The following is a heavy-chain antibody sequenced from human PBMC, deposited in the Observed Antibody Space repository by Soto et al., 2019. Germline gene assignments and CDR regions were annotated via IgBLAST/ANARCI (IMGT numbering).Heavy chain of an antibody. J-gene: IGHJ4*02. Sequence: SVKVSCKVSGGAFSSFSINWVRQAPGQRFEWMGGIIPILGTANFTQKFQDRVTFTAEESTATAYMTLSSLTSEDTAFYYCTSFDSNGYYPQNHYWGPGTQVXV. CDR1: GGAFSSFS. D-gene: IGHD3-22*01. CDR2: IIPILGTA. V-gene: IGHV1-69*13. CDR3: TSFDSNGYYPQNHY.